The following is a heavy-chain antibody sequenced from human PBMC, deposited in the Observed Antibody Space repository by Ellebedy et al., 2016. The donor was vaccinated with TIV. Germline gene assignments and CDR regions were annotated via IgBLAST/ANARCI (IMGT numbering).Heavy chain of an antibody. CDR1: GGTYSRFM. J-gene: IGHJ2*01. V-gene: IGHV1-69*13. D-gene: IGHD5-24*01. CDR3: ATDRAPDGRNWYFDL. Sequence: AASVKVSCKASGGTYSRFMMSWVRQAPGQGLEWMGGIIPISGTTRHAQKFQGRVTITADESTNTAYLELSSLRSEDTAVYYCATDRAPDGRNWYFDLWGRGTVVTVSS. CDR2: IIPISGTT.